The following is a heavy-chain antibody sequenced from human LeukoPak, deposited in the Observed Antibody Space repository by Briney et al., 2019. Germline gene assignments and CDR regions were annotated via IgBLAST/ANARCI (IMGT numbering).Heavy chain of an antibody. CDR2: IYYSGST. V-gene: IGHV4-59*01. CDR3: ARHYDSSGVFDP. CDR1: GRPISRYY. D-gene: IGHD3-22*01. Sequence: SEPLSLTCTVCGRPISRYYGSWPRQPPGKAVVWIGYIYYSGSTNYNPSLKSRVTISVDTSKNQCSLKLSSVTAADPAVYYCARHYDSSGVFDPWGQGTLVTVSS. J-gene: IGHJ5*02.